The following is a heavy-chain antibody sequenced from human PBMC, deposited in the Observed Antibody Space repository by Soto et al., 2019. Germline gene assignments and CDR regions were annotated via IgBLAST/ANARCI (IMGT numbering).Heavy chain of an antibody. V-gene: IGHV1-18*01. Sequence: ASVKVSCKASGYTFTSYGISWVRQAPGQGLEWMGWISAYNGNTNYAQKLQGRVTMTTDTSTSTAYMELRSLRSDDTAVYYCATDRDIVVVVAAQPDTDDAFDIWGQGTMVTVSS. CDR2: ISAYNGNT. D-gene: IGHD2-15*01. CDR1: GYTFTSYG. CDR3: ATDRDIVVVVAAQPDTDDAFDI. J-gene: IGHJ3*02.